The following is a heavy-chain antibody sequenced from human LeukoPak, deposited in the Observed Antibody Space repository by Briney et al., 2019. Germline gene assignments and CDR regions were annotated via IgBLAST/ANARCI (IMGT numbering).Heavy chain of an antibody. Sequence: SETLSLTCTVSGGAVSSGDHYWSWIRQPPGKGPEYIGNIQQSGSTNYNPSLESRVTISVDTPKNQFSLRLTSVTAADTAVYYCATYSMSYYYFDYWGQGTLVTVSS. CDR1: GGAVSSGDHY. D-gene: IGHD1-26*01. CDR2: IQQSGST. V-gene: IGHV4-61*08. J-gene: IGHJ4*02. CDR3: ATYSMSYYYFDY.